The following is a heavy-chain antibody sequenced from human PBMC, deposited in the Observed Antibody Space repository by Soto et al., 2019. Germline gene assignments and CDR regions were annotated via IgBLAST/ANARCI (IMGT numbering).Heavy chain of an antibody. CDR3: ARVEWYGASPAHFDF. D-gene: IGHD1-26*01. J-gene: IGHJ4*02. CDR2: INPDTGGT. Sequence: SVNVSCKASGYTFTGYYIHWVRQAPGQGLEWMGWINPDTGGTEYAQKFQGRVTMASDTSITTAYMELSRLTSDDTAVYYCARVEWYGASPAHFDFWGQGTLVTVSS. V-gene: IGHV1-2*02. CDR1: GYTFTGYY.